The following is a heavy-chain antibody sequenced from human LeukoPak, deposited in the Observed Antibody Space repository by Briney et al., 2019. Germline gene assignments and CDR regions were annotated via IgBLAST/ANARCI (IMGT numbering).Heavy chain of an antibody. Sequence: GGSLRLSCAASGFTFSTYAMSWVRQAPERGPEWVSSTSNSGAITYYADFVKGRFTTSRDNSKNTLYLQMNSLRDEDTAVYYCARVGVASNTDYWGQGTLVTVSS. CDR3: ARVGVASNTDY. CDR2: TSNSGAIT. J-gene: IGHJ4*02. V-gene: IGHV3-23*01. CDR1: GFTFSTYA. D-gene: IGHD2-15*01.